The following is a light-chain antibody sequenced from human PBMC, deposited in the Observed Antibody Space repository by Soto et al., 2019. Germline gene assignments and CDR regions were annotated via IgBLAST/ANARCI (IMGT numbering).Light chain of an antibody. Sequence: EIVLTQSPGTLPLSPGESATLSCRASQSVSSNSLAWYRRNPGQPPSLLIYGTSTTATDIPRRFSGSGSGTDFIHTITRLEPEEFAVYLCQQDGDSPPTFGQGTKVEVK. CDR3: QQDGDSPPT. CDR2: GTS. J-gene: IGKJ1*01. V-gene: IGKV3-20*01. CDR1: QSVSSNS.